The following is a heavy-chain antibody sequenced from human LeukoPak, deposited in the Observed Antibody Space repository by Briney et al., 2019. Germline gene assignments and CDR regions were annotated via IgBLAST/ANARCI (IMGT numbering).Heavy chain of an antibody. CDR1: GFTFSSYS. CDR3: ARDGDYGDYGPPHDH. CDR2: ISSSSSYI. Sequence: GGSLRLSCAASGFTFSSYSMNWVRQAPGKGLEWVSSISSSSSYIYYADSVKGRFTISRDNAKNSLYLQMNSLRAEDTAVYYCARDGDYGDYGPPHDHWGQGTLVTVSS. V-gene: IGHV3-21*01. D-gene: IGHD4-17*01. J-gene: IGHJ4*02.